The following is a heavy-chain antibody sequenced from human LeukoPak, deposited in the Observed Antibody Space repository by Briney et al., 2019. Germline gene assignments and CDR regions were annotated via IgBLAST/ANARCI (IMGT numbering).Heavy chain of an antibody. V-gene: IGHV3-64D*06. CDR3: VKALTDDAFDI. J-gene: IGHJ3*02. Sequence: PGRSLRLSCSASGFTFSTFPMHWVRQAPGKGLEYSSAISRNGDTTYYADSVKGRFTISRDNSKNTLYLQMSSLRPEDTAVYYCVKALTDDAFDIWGQGTMVTVSS. CDR1: GFTFSTFP. CDR2: ISRNGDTT.